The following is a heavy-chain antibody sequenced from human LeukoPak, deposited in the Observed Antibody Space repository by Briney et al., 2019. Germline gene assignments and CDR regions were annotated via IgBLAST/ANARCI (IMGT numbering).Heavy chain of an antibody. CDR2: ISSSSSYI. CDR3: ARGRYGEFLPFDY. Sequence: GGSLRLSCAASGFTFSSYSMNWVRQAPGKGLEWVSSISSSSSYIYYADSVKGRFTISRDNAKNSLYLQMNSLRAEDTAVYYCARGRYGEFLPFDYWGQGTLVTVSS. V-gene: IGHV3-21*04. CDR1: GFTFSSYS. D-gene: IGHD3-10*01. J-gene: IGHJ4*02.